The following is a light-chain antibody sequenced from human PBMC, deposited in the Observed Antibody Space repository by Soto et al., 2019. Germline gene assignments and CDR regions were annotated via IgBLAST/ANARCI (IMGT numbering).Light chain of an antibody. Sequence: QSALTQPASVSGSPGQSITISCTGTSRDVGGYNYVSWYHQHPGKAPKLMIYEVSNRPSGVSNRFSGSKSGKTASLTISGLQAEDEGYYYCSSYTGRSTLLFGGGTKLTVL. V-gene: IGLV2-14*01. CDR2: EVS. CDR3: SSYTGRSTLL. CDR1: SRDVGGYNY. J-gene: IGLJ2*01.